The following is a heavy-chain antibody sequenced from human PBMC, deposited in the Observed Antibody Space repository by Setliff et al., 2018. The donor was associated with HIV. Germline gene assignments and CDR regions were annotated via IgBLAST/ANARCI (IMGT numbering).Heavy chain of an antibody. J-gene: IGHJ3*01. D-gene: IGHD3-3*01. CDR1: GASISSHY. Sequence: PSETLSLTCTLSGASISSHYWRWIRQAPGKGLEWVGSVDFRGNSSANPSLKSRLMISVDTSKNRLSLKLTSVTAADTAVYFCARAGYNLWSGYDAFDVWGQGTLVTVSS. CDR2: VDFRGNS. V-gene: IGHV4-59*11. CDR3: ARAGYNLWSGYDAFDV.